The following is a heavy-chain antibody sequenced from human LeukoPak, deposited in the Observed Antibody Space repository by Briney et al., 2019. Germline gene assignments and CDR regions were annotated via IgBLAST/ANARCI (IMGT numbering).Heavy chain of an antibody. CDR1: GGSISSTTW. CDR3: ARETRNYYDSSGYCCIDY. CDR2: IYYSGST. D-gene: IGHD3-22*01. Sequence: SETLSLTCAVSGGSISSTTWWNWIRQPPGKGLEWIGSIYYSGSTSYKPSLESRVTILVDTSKNQFSLKLSSVTAADTAVYYCARETRNYYDSSGYCCIDYWGQGTLVTVSS. V-gene: IGHV4-4*02. J-gene: IGHJ4*02.